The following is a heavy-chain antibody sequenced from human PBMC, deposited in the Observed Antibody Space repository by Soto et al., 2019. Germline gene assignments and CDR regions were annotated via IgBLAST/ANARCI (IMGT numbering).Heavy chain of an antibody. Sequence: PSETLSLTCGVYGGYFHDDYWSWIRQSPGKGLEWIGEIKRSGNTYYNPSLGSRVSTSIDSSKNQFSLRLSSVTAADTAVYYCARQLWFGGLYGMDVWGQGTTVTVSS. CDR2: IKRSGNT. CDR3: ARQLWFGGLYGMDV. J-gene: IGHJ6*02. CDR1: GGYFHDDY. D-gene: IGHD3-10*01. V-gene: IGHV4-34*01.